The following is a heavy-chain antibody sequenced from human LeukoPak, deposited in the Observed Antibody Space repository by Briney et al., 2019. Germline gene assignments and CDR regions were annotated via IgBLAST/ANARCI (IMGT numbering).Heavy chain of an antibody. CDR1: GFTFSTYG. V-gene: IGHV3-33*01. CDR3: ARSGYKLELDY. J-gene: IGHJ4*02. Sequence: PGGSLRLSCAASGFTFSTYGMHWVRQAPGKGLEWVAVIWYDGSNKYYVDSVKGRFTISRDNSKNTLYLQMNSLRAEDTAVYYCARSGYKLELDYWGPGTLVTVSS. CDR2: IWYDGSNK. D-gene: IGHD1-7*01.